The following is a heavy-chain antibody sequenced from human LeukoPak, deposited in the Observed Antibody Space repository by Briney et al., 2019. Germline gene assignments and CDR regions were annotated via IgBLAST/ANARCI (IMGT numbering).Heavy chain of an antibody. CDR1: GGSISSSSYY. V-gene: IGHV4-39*01. J-gene: IGHJ6*03. Sequence: SETLSLTCTVSGGSISSSSYYWGWIRQPPGKGLEWIGSIYYSGSTYYNPSLKSRVTISVDTSKNQFSLKLSSVTAADTAVYYCARQGSSRYYMYVWGKGTTVTVSS. CDR3: ARQGSSRYYMYV. CDR2: IYYSGST. D-gene: IGHD1-26*01.